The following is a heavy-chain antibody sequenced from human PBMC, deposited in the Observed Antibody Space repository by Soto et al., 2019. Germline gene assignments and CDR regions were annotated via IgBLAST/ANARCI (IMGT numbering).Heavy chain of an antibody. CDR1: GYTFTSYY. V-gene: IGHV1-46*01. D-gene: IGHD2-21*02. CDR2: INPSGGST. CDR3: ARDVVPGYIVVVTAIGAFDY. Sequence: ASVKVSCKASGYTFTSYYMHWVRQAPGQGLEWMGIINPSGGSTSYAQKFQGRVTMTRDTSTSTVYMELSSLRSEDTAVYYCARDVVPGYIVVVTAIGAFDYWGQGTLVTVSS. J-gene: IGHJ4*02.